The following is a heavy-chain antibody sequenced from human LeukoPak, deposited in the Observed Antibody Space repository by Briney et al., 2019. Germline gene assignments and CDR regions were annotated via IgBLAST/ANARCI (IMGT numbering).Heavy chain of an antibody. CDR3: GKGWQWLPYFDY. Sequence: GGSLTLSCAAPGFTFSTYAMSWLRQAPGKGLEWVSVISGSGDRIYYSDSVKGRFTISRDNSKNTVYLQMNSLRAEDTAVYYCGKGWQWLPYFDYWGQGTLVTVSS. J-gene: IGHJ4*02. V-gene: IGHV3-23*01. CDR2: ISGSGDRI. D-gene: IGHD6-19*01. CDR1: GFTFSTYA.